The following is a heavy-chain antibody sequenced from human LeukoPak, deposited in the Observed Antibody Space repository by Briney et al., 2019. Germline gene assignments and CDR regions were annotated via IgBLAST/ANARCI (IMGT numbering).Heavy chain of an antibody. CDR2: FDPEDGET. Sequence: ASVKVSCKVSGYTLTELSMHWVRQAPGKGREWMGGFDPEDGETIYAQKFQGRVTMTEDTSTDTAYMELSSLRSEDTAVYYCAIDIYSGSPGSRQHWGQGTLVTVSS. V-gene: IGHV1-24*01. J-gene: IGHJ1*01. D-gene: IGHD1-26*01. CDR3: AIDIYSGSPGSRQH. CDR1: GYTLTELS.